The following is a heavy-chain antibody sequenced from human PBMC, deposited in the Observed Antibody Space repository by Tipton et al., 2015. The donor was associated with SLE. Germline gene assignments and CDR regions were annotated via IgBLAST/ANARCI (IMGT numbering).Heavy chain of an antibody. CDR2: INHSGST. Sequence: TLSLTCAVYGGSFSGYYWSWIRQPPGKGLEWIGEINHSGSTNYNPSLKSRVTISVDTSKNQFSLRLSSVTAADTAVYYCGRDAAGETGGIDYWGQGTLVTVSS. D-gene: IGHD7-27*01. J-gene: IGHJ4*02. V-gene: IGHV4-34*01. CDR3: GRDAAGETGGIDY. CDR1: GGSFSGYY.